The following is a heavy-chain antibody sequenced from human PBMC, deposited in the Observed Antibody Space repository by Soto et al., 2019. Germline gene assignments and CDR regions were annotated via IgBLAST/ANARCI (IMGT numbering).Heavy chain of an antibody. Sequence: SETLSLTCAVYGGSFSGYYWSWIRQPPGKGLGWIGEINHSGSTNYNPSLKSRVTISVDTSKNQFSLKLSSVTAADTAVYYCARAGYYDSSGYYYDYWGQGTLVTVSS. CDR3: ARAGYYDSSGYYYDY. J-gene: IGHJ4*02. CDR1: GGSFSGYY. V-gene: IGHV4-34*01. CDR2: INHSGST. D-gene: IGHD3-22*01.